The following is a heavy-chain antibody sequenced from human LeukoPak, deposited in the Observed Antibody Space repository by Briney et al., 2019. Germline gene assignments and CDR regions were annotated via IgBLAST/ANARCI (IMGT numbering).Heavy chain of an antibody. D-gene: IGHD3-10*01. V-gene: IGHV1-69*05. Sequence: SVKVSCKASGGTFSSYAISWVRQAPGQGLEWMGGIIPIFGTANYAQKFQGRVTITTDESTSTAYMELSSLMSEDTAVYYCASLTMVRGRHYYYYIDVWGKGTTVTVSS. CDR2: IIPIFGTA. J-gene: IGHJ6*03. CDR3: ASLTMVRGRHYYYYIDV. CDR1: GGTFSSYA.